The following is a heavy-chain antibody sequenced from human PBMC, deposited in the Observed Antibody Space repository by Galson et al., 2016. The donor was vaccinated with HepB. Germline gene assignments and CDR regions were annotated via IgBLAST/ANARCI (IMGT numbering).Heavy chain of an antibody. J-gene: IGHJ4*02. D-gene: IGHD3-22*01. CDR2: SYGDGST. V-gene: IGHV3-53*01. CDR1: GFIVSNDY. CDR3: ARDRFYGNSGYYYESEY. Sequence: SLRLSCAASGFIVSNDYMNWVRQAPGKGLEWLSVSYGDGSTYYAESVRGRFTISRDNSKNSVFLQMNNLRAEDTAVYYCARDRFYGNSGYYYESEYWGQGTLITVSS.